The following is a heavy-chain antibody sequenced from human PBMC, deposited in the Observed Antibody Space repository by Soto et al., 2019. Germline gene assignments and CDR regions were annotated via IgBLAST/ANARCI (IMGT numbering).Heavy chain of an antibody. CDR1: GGSINSGGYY. J-gene: IGHJ4*02. CDR3: AGLEDCSGGSCYSRPIFDY. V-gene: IGHV4-31*03. D-gene: IGHD2-15*01. CDR2: IYYSGST. Sequence: QVQLQESGPGLVKPSQTLSLTCTVSGGSINSGGYYWSWIRQHPGKGLEWIGYIYYSGSTYYNPSHKSRVTISVDTSKNQFSLKLSSVTAADTAVYYCAGLEDCSGGSCYSRPIFDYWGQGTLVTVSS.